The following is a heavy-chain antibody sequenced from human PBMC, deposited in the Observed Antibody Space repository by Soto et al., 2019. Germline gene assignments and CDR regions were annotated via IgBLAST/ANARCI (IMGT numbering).Heavy chain of an antibody. CDR2: INPNSGGT. J-gene: IGHJ4*02. CDR1: GYTFTGHY. CDR3: ARGGIAVAGISDFYFDY. D-gene: IGHD6-19*01. V-gene: IGHV1-2*04. Sequence: ASVKVSCKASGYTFTGHYMHWVRQAPGQGLEWMGWINPNSGGTNYAQKFQGWVTMTRDTSISTAYMELSRLRSDDTAVYYCARGGIAVAGISDFYFDYWGQGTLVTVSS.